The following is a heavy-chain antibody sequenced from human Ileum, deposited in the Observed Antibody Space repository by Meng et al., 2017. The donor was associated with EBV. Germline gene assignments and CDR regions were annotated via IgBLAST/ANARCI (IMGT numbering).Heavy chain of an antibody. D-gene: IGHD3-22*01. Sequence: QLPLQESGPGLGKPSETLLLTCTVSGGSVATTSDNWSWLRQPPGKGLEWIGYIDYSGSAKYNPSLQSRVDMSVDTSKNHFSLKLRSVTAADTGLYYCARGSTFILVDWGQGTLVTVSS. CDR2: IDYSGSA. J-gene: IGHJ4*02. CDR1: GGSVATTSDN. CDR3: ARGSTFILVD. V-gene: IGHV4-61*03.